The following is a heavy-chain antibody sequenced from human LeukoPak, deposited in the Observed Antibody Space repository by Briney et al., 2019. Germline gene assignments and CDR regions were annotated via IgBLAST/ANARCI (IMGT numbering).Heavy chain of an antibody. CDR3: AKDLGVLRYFDTPNFDY. CDR1: GFTFSSYA. D-gene: IGHD3-9*01. CDR2: ISGSGGST. V-gene: IGHV3-23*01. J-gene: IGHJ4*02. Sequence: GSLRLSCAASGFTFSSYAMSWVRQAPGKGLEWVSAISGSGGSTYYADSVKGRFTISRDNSKNTLYLQMNSLRAEDTAVYYCAKDLGVLRYFDTPNFDYWGQGTLVTVSS.